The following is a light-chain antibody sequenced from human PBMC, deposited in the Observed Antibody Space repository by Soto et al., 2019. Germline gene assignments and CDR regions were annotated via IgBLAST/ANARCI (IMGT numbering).Light chain of an antibody. CDR1: QSFRGL. CDR2: DAY. J-gene: IGKJ5*01. Sequence: VLTQAPVTLSLSPGERATLSWRASQSFRGLLAWYQPKHGQDPRLLIYDAYNRATGIPPRFSGSGSGTDFTITISSLEPEDSEVYYCQQRHMWPITFGQGTRLEIK. CDR3: QQRHMWPIT. V-gene: IGKV3-11*01.